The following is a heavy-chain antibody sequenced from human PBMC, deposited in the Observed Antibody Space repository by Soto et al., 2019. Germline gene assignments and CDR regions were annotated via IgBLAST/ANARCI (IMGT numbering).Heavy chain of an antibody. Sequence: SQTLSLTCVISGDSVSNNAVAWNWIRQSPSGGLEWLGRTYRGSESYNDYSISLKSRVTINSDPSKNQFSLQLTSVTSEDTAVYYCARHHDSWGQGTLVTVSS. CDR3: ARHHDS. CDR1: GDSVSNNAVA. V-gene: IGHV6-1*01. J-gene: IGHJ4*02. CDR2: TYRGSESYN.